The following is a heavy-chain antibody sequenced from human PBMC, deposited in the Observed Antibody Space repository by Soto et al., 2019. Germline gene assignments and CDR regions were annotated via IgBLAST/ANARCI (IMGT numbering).Heavy chain of an antibody. Sequence: QVHLVESGGGVVRPGTSLRVSCSASEFSFNNYAVHWVRQAPGEGLEWVALISSDGNNKYYPDSVRGRFTIPRDHSNNTVYLQMHSLRVDDTAVYYCATWTLPLSWNWLQSAAGKFDYWGQGTLVTVSS. CDR1: EFSFNNYA. CDR3: ATWTLPLSWNWLQSAAGKFDY. J-gene: IGHJ4*02. V-gene: IGHV3-30-3*01. D-gene: IGHD5-12*01. CDR2: ISSDGNNK.